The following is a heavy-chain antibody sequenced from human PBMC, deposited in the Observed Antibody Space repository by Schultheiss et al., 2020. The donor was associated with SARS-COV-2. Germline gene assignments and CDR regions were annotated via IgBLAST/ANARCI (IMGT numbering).Heavy chain of an antibody. V-gene: IGHV3-9*01. Sequence: GGSLRLSCAASEFTFNEYSMHWVRQVPGKGLEWVSGISWNSGTIGYADSVKGRFTISRDNAKNSLYLQMNSLRAEDTALYYCAKSAYTDDAFDIWGQGTMVTVSS. CDR1: EFTFNEYS. CDR2: ISWNSGTI. D-gene: IGHD2-2*02. CDR3: AKSAYTDDAFDI. J-gene: IGHJ3*02.